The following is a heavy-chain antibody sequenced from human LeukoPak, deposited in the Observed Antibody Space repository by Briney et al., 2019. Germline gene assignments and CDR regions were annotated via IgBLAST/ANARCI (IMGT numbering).Heavy chain of an antibody. V-gene: IGHV3-21*04. J-gene: IGHJ4*02. Sequence: GGSLRLSGAASGFTFTMLNMNWVRQAPGKGLELGSSITTSGTYIYSADSVKGRFTISRDNAKNSLFLQMNSLRAEDTAVYYCARVYSSLWAPSFDYWGQGALVTVSS. CDR3: ARVYSSLWAPSFDY. D-gene: IGHD3-22*01. CDR2: ITTSGTYI. CDR1: GFTFTMLN.